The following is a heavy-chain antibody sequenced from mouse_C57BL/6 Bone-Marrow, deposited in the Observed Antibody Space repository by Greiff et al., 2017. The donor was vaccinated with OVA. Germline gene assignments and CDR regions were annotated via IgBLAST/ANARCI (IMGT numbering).Heavy chain of an antibody. D-gene: IGHD1-1*01. J-gene: IGHJ1*03. CDR3: AREDGSSYWYFDV. Sequence: EVKVEESGGGLVKPGGSLKLSCAASGFTFSSYAMSWVRQTPEKRLEWVATISDGGSYTYYPDNVKGRFTISRDNAKNNLYLQMSHLKSEDTAMYYCAREDGSSYWYFDVWGTGTTVTVSS. V-gene: IGHV5-4*01. CDR1: GFTFSSYA. CDR2: ISDGGSYT.